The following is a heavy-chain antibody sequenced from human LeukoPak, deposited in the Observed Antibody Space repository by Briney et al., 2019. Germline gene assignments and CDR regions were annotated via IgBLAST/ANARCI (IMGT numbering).Heavy chain of an antibody. CDR1: GYPISSGYY. CDR3: ARVNGYSSSWFDY. J-gene: IGHJ4*02. Sequence: PSETLSLTCTVSGYPISSGYYWGWIRQPPGKGLEWIGSIYHSGSTYYNPSLKSRVTISVDTSKNQFSLKLSSVTAADTAVYYCARVNGYSSSWFDYWGQGTLVTVSS. V-gene: IGHV4-38-2*02. D-gene: IGHD6-13*01. CDR2: IYHSGST.